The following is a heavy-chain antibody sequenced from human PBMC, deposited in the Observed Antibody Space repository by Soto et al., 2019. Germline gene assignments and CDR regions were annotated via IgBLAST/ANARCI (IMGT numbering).Heavy chain of an antibody. J-gene: IGHJ4*02. CDR1: GGSISSDDYY. D-gene: IGHD6-6*01. CDR3: ARDRSNSPDFFDY. V-gene: IGHV4-30-4*01. Sequence: QVQLQESGPGLVKPLQTLSLTCTVSGGSISSDDYYWSWIHQPPGKGLEWIGYIYYSGRTSYNPSLKSRVTISMDTSKNQFSLKLTSVSAADTAVYYCARDRSNSPDFFDYWGQGTLVTVSS. CDR2: IYYSGRT.